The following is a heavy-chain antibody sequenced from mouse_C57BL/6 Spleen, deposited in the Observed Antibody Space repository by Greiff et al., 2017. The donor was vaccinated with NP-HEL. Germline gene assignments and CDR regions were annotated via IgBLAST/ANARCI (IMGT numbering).Heavy chain of an antibody. J-gene: IGHJ2*01. CDR2: IDPSDSYT. CDR1: GYTFTSYW. D-gene: IGHD1-1*01. Sequence: VQLQQSGAELVKPGASVKLSCKASGYTFTSYWMQWVKQRPGQGLEWIGEIDPSDSYTNYNQKFKGKATLTVDTSSSTAYMQLSSLTSEDSAVYYCARSGGSSYNFDYWGQGTTLTVSS. CDR3: ARSGGSSYNFDY. V-gene: IGHV1-50*01.